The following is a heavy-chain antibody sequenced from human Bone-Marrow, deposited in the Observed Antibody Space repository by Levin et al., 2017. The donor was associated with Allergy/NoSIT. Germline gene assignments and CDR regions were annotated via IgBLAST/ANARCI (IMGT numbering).Heavy chain of an antibody. CDR3: ARDHWAGGSGSHPRPFDK. Sequence: GESLKISCKASGNTFGRDGISWVRQTPGRGLEWMGWITPYSGDTDYPQKFQGRVTMTTDTSATTVYMELTSLISDDTGVYFCARDHWAGGSGSHPRPFDKWGQGTLVTVSS. D-gene: IGHD3-10*01. CDR2: ITPYSGDT. J-gene: IGHJ4*02. CDR1: GNTFGRDG. V-gene: IGHV1-18*01.